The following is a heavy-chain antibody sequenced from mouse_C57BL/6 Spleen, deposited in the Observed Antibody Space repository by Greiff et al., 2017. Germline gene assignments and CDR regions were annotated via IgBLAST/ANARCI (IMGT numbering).Heavy chain of an antibody. V-gene: IGHV1-74*01. D-gene: IGHD2-3*01. CDR2: IHPSDSDT. CDR3: ARYEDGYYVYFDY. CDR1: GYTFTSYW. Sequence: QVQLQQPGAELVKPGASVKVSCNASGYTFTSYWMHWVKQRPGQGLEWIGRIHPSDSDTNYNEKFKGKATLTADKSSSTAYMELRSLTSEDSAVYFCARYEDGYYVYFDYWGQGTTLTVSS. J-gene: IGHJ2*01.